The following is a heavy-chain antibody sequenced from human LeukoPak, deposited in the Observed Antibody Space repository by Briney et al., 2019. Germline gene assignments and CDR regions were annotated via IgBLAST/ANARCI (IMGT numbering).Heavy chain of an antibody. J-gene: IGHJ4*02. CDR3: ARDYSSSYNKRYFDY. Sequence: ASVKVSCKTPGYSFTTYYVHWVRQAPGQGLEWMGIIDPTGGSTRYAQKFQGRVTMTRDTSTSTVHMELSSLRSEDTAVYYCARDYSSSYNKRYFDYWGQGTLVSVSS. D-gene: IGHD6-6*01. CDR2: IDPTGGST. CDR1: GYSFTTYY. V-gene: IGHV1-46*01.